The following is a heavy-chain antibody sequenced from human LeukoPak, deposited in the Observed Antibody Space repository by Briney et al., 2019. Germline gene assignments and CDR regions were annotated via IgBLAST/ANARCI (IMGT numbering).Heavy chain of an antibody. V-gene: IGHV1-46*01. D-gene: IGHD6-13*01. J-gene: IGHJ4*02. CDR3: ARCVKVSSWYCDGFDY. CDR1: GYTFTSYY. CDR2: INPSGGST. Sequence: ASVKVSCKASGYTFTSYYMDWVRQAPGQGLEWMGIINPSGGSTSYAQKFQGRVSMTRDTSTSTVYMELSSLRSEDTAVYYCARCVKVSSWYCDGFDYWGQGALLTVSS.